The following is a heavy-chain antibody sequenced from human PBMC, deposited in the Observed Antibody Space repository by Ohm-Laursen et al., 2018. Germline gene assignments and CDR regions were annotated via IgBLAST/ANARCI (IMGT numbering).Heavy chain of an antibody. CDR3: ARVSYSSGWIDAFDI. Sequence: TLSLTCTVSGGSISDYYWSWIRQPAEKGLEWIGRIHTSGNTIYNPSLKSRVTMSVDTSKNQFSLKLSSVTAADTAVYYCARVSYSSGWIDAFDIWGQGTMVTVSS. CDR2: IHTSGNT. J-gene: IGHJ3*02. V-gene: IGHV4-4*07. D-gene: IGHD6-19*01. CDR1: GGSISDYY.